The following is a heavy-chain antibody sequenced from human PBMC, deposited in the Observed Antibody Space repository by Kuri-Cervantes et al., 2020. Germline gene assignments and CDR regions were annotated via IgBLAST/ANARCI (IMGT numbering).Heavy chain of an antibody. D-gene: IGHD3-10*01. Sequence: GESLKISCAASGFTFSSYWMSWVRQAPGKGLEWVANIKQDGSEKYYVDSVKGRFTISRDNSKNTLYLQMNSLRAEDTAVYYCARSMWFGEFGFYYYYGMDVWGQGTTVTVSS. CDR2: IKQDGSEK. CDR3: ARSMWFGEFGFYYYYGMDV. J-gene: IGHJ6*02. V-gene: IGHV3-7*03. CDR1: GFTFSSYW.